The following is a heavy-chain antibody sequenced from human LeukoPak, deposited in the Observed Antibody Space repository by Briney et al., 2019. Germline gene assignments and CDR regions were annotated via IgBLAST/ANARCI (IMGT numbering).Heavy chain of an antibody. V-gene: IGHV4-59*01. CDR3: ARGGYDPPNWFDP. J-gene: IGHJ5*02. CDR1: GGFNTHYY. Sequence: SETLSLTCSVSGGFNTHYYWTWIRQPPGKELEWIGYIYHSGSTNYNPSLKSRVTISVDTSKNQFSLKLSSVTAADTAVYYCARGGYDPPNWFDPWGQGTLVTVSS. CDR2: IYHSGST. D-gene: IGHD3-22*01.